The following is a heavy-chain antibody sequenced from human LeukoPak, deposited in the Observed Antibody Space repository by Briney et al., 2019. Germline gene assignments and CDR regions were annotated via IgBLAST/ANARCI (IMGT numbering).Heavy chain of an antibody. J-gene: IGHJ4*02. CDR3: ARVGNSRRSGYLDY. CDR1: GGTFSSYA. Sequence: GASVKVSCKASGGTFSSYAISWVRQAPGQGLEWMGRIIPILGIANYAQKFQGRVTITADKSTSTAYMELSSLRSEDTAVYYCARVGNSRRSGYLDYWGQGTLVTVSS. CDR2: IIPILGIA. D-gene: IGHD3-3*01. V-gene: IGHV1-69*04.